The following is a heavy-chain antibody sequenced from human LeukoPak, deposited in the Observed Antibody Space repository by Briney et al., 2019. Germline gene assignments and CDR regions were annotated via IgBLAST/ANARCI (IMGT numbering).Heavy chain of an antibody. CDR1: GFTFDEYA. J-gene: IGHJ4*02. V-gene: IGHV3-43D*03. D-gene: IGHD4-23*01. CDR2: ISWEGGST. CDR3: AKDPVGYGGNYFEY. Sequence: GGSLRLSCAASGFTFDEYAMHWVRQAPGKGLEWVSLISWEGGSTYYADSVKGRFTISRDNSKNSLYLQMNSLRAEDTALYYCAKDPVGYGGNYFEYWGQGTLVTVSS.